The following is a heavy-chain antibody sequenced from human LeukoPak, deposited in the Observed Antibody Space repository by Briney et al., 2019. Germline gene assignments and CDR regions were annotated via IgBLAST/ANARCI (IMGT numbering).Heavy chain of an antibody. CDR1: GYSISSGYY. CDR3: ARHKSPGFLEWLDY. V-gene: IGHV4-38-2*01. D-gene: IGHD3-3*01. CDR2: IYHSGST. Sequence: PSETLSLTXAVSGYSISSGYYWGWIRQPPGKGLEWIGSIYHSGSTYYNPSLKSRVTISVDTSKNQFSLKLSSVTAADTAVYYCARHKSPGFLEWLDYWGQGTLVTVSS. J-gene: IGHJ4*02.